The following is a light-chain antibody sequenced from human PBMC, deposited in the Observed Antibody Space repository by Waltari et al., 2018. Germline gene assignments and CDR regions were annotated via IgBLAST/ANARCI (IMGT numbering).Light chain of an antibody. Sequence: QTLLTQEPSLSVSPGGTVSLTCALSSGPVPFSPHPTWYRQTPGQAPRTVIYTTNTRSSGVPDRFSGSIVGSKAALTITGAQADDESHYYCVLYLGSDNWMFGGGTKLTVL. V-gene: IGLV8-61*01. CDR3: VLYLGSDNWM. J-gene: IGLJ3*02. CDR1: SGPVPFSPH. CDR2: TTN.